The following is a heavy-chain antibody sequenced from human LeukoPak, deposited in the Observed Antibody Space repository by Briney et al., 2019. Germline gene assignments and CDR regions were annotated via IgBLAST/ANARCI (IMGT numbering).Heavy chain of an antibody. Sequence: GGSLRLSCAASGFTSSSYWMSWVRQAPGKGLESVANIKQDGSEKYYVDSVKGRFTISRDNAKNSLYLQMNSLRAEDTAVYYCARVPIQLWLSWYFDYWGQGTLVTVSS. D-gene: IGHD5-18*01. CDR3: ARVPIQLWLSWYFDY. CDR2: IKQDGSEK. CDR1: GFTSSSYW. J-gene: IGHJ4*02. V-gene: IGHV3-7*03.